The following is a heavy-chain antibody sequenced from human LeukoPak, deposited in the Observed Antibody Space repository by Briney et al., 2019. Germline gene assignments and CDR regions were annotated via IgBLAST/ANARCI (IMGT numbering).Heavy chain of an antibody. V-gene: IGHV3-53*01. D-gene: IGHD3-3*01. CDR1: GFTVSSNY. Sequence: GGSLRLSCAASGFTVSSNYMSWVRQAPGKGLEWVSVIYSGGSTYYAAYVNAQFTIYRDNYKNTLYLQMINLGAEDAAVYYCARVMSDDFWGAYYFDYWGQGTLVTVSS. CDR2: IYSGGST. CDR3: ARVMSDDFWGAYYFDY. J-gene: IGHJ4*02.